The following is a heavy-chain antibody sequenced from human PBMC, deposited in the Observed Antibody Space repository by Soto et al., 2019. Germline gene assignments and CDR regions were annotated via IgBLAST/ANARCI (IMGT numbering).Heavy chain of an antibody. CDR1: GGSISSNSHY. CDR2: IYYRGST. D-gene: IGHD4-17*01. V-gene: IGHV4-39*01. J-gene: IGHJ4*02. CDR3: ARRSYGDYFHN. Sequence: KSSETLSLTCTVSGGSISSNSHYWGWIRQPPGKGLEWIGSIYYRGSTYYNPSLKSRLTISVDTSKSRFSLTLSSGTAADTAVYYCARRSYGDYFHNWGQGTLVTVSS.